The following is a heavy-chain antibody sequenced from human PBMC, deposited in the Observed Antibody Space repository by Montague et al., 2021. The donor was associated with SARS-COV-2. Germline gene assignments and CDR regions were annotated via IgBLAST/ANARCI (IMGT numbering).Heavy chain of an antibody. V-gene: IGHV4-34*01. CDR1: GGSFSVYY. Sequence: SETLSLTCGVDGGSFSVYYWSWIRQPPGKGLEWIGEINHRGSTNNNPSLKTRVTISIDTSKNQFSLKLSSVTAADTAVYYCARGQEGYAINRDLNYWGQGTLVTVSS. D-gene: IGHD2-8*01. J-gene: IGHJ4*02. CDR2: INHRGST. CDR3: ARGQEGYAINRDLNY.